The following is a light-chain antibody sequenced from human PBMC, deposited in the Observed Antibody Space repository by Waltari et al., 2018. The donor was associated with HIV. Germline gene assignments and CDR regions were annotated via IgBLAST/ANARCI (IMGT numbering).Light chain of an antibody. V-gene: IGLV2-14*01. J-gene: IGLJ1*01. CDR3: SSYTSSSTLV. CDR2: EVS. Sequence: QSALTQPASVSGSPGQSITISCPGTSSDVGGYNYVSWYQQHPGKAPKLMIYEVSNRPSGVSNRFSDSKSGNTASLTISGLQAEDEADYYCSSYTSSSTLVFGTGTKVTVL. CDR1: SSDVGGYNY.